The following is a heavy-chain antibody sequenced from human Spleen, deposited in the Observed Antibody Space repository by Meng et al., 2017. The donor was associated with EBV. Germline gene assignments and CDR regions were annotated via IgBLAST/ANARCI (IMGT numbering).Heavy chain of an antibody. V-gene: IGHV4-34*10. J-gene: IGHJ4*02. CDR1: GGPFDGYS. D-gene: IGHD2-8*02. CDR2: INHSGNT. Sequence: QVQLQEAGPGLVKPSATLSLTCDVYGGPFDGYSWTWIRQPPGKGLEWIGEINHSGNTNYNPSLKSRVTISVDTSKRQFSLKLTSMTAADTAVYYCATWWGKGYYWGQETLVTVSS. CDR3: ATWWGKGYY.